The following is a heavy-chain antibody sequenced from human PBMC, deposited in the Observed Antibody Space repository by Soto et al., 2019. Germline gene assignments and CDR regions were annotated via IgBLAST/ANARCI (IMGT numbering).Heavy chain of an antibody. Sequence: GESLKISCKGSGYSLTSYWICWVRQMPGKGLEWMGIIYPGDSDTRYSPSFQGQVTISADKSISTAYLQWSSLKASDTAMYYCARGSSSSDDSMDVSGQGTTVPV. CDR3: ARGSSSSDDSMDV. CDR1: GYSLTSYW. J-gene: IGHJ6*02. D-gene: IGHD6-13*01. CDR2: IYPGDSDT. V-gene: IGHV5-51*01.